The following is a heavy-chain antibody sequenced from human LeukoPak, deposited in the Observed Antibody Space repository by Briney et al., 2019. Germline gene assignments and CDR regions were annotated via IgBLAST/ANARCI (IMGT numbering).Heavy chain of an antibody. CDR3: ARDGGLGGYCSGGGGYDY. Sequence: ASVKVSCKASGYTFTGYYMHWVRQAPGQGLEWMGWINPNSGGTNYAQKFQGRVTMTRDTSISTAYMELSRLRSDDTAVYYCARDGGLGGYCSGGGGYDYWGQGTLVTVSS. CDR1: GYTFTGYY. D-gene: IGHD2-15*01. CDR2: INPNSGGT. J-gene: IGHJ4*02. V-gene: IGHV1-2*02.